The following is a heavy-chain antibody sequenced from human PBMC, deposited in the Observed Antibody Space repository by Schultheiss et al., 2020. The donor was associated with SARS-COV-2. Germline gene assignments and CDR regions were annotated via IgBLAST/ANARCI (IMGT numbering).Heavy chain of an antibody. D-gene: IGHD3-22*01. V-gene: IGHV3-21*01. CDR3: ARGAYYYDSSGYYTAESSYFDY. Sequence: GGSLRLSCAASGFTFSRYSMNWVRQAPGKGLEWVSPISSSRSYRYYADSVKGRLTISRDNAKNTLYLQMSSLRAEDTGVYYCARGAYYYDSSGYYTAESSYFDYWGQGTLVTVSS. CDR2: ISSSRSYR. J-gene: IGHJ4*02. CDR1: GFTFSRYS.